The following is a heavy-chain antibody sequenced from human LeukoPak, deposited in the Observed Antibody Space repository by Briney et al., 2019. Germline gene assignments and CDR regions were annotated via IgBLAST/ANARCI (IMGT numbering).Heavy chain of an antibody. D-gene: IGHD6-6*01. V-gene: IGHV4-4*07. CDR3: ARESNSSSTSGLHY. CDR2: IYSSGNP. Sequence: SETLSLTCTVSGGSISNYYWSWIRQAAGKGLEWIGRIYSSGNPNYNPSLKSRVTMSIDRSKNQSSLKLSSATAADTAVYYCARESNSSSTSGLHYWGQGTLVTVSS. CDR1: GGSISNYY. J-gene: IGHJ4*02.